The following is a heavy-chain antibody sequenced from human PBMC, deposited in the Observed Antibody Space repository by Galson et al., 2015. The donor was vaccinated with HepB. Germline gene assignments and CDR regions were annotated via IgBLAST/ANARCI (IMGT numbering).Heavy chain of an antibody. D-gene: IGHD5-12*01. CDR2: FDPEDGET. V-gene: IGHV1-24*01. J-gene: IGHJ6*02. Sequence: SVKVSCKVSGYTLTELSMHWVRQAPGKGLEWMGGFDPEDGETIYAQKFQGRVTMTEDTSTDTAYMELSSLRSEDTAVYYCATPVAEYSGYDGYGMDVWGQGTTVTVSS. CDR3: ATPVAEYSGYDGYGMDV. CDR1: GYTLTELS.